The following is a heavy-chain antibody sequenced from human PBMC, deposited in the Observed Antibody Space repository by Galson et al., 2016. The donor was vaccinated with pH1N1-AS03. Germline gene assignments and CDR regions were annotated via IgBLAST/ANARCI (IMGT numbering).Heavy chain of an antibody. CDR2: ISSGNTYI. CDR1: GLTFSSYS. D-gene: IGHD3-16*01. V-gene: IGHV3-21*01. J-gene: IGHJ4*02. CDR3: ARGGGYGANFDY. Sequence: SLRLSCAASGLTFSSYSMNWVRQAPGKGLEWVSYISSGNTYIHYVDSVKGRFTISRDNAKNSLYLQMNSLRAEDTTVYYCARGGGYGANFDYWGRGTLVTV.